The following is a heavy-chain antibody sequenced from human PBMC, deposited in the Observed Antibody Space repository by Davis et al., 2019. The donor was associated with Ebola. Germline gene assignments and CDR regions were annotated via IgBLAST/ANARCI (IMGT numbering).Heavy chain of an antibody. J-gene: IGHJ4*02. V-gene: IGHV3-7*01. CDR1: GFTFSSYW. CDR3: AREGYYYDSSDGPLYFDY. CDR2: IKQDGSEK. Sequence: GESLKISCAASGFTFSSYWMSWVRQAPGKGLEWVANIKQDGSEKYYVDSVKGRFTISRDNAKNSLYLQMNSLRAEDTAVYYCAREGYYYDSSDGPLYFDYWGQGTLVTVSS. D-gene: IGHD3-22*01.